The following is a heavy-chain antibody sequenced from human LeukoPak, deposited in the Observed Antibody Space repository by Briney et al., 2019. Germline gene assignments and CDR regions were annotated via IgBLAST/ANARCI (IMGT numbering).Heavy chain of an antibody. CDR2: IYYSGST. V-gene: IGHV4-61*01. J-gene: IGHJ6*03. CDR3: ARGGRYYDSSGYYYDYYYCYMDV. Sequence: PSETLSLTCTVSGGSISSSSYYWSWIRQPPGKGLEWIGYIYYSGSTNYNPSLKSRVTISVDTSKNQFSLKLSSVTAADTAVYYCARGGRYYDSSGYYYDYYYCYMDVWGKRTPVTVSS. D-gene: IGHD3-22*01. CDR1: GGSISSSSYY.